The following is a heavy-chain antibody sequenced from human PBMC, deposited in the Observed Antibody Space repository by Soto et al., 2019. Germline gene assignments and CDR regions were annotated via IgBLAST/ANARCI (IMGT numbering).Heavy chain of an antibody. CDR3: ARDCSGGSCGSDY. CDR2: ISAYNGET. V-gene: IGHV1-18*04. D-gene: IGHD2-15*01. J-gene: IGHJ4*02. Sequence: ASVKVSCKASGYTFTNYGITWVRQAPGQGLEWMGWISAYNGETKYAQKLQGRVTMTTDTSTNTAYMELRSLRSGDTAVYFCARDCSGGSCGSDYWGQGTLGTVSS. CDR1: GYTFTNYG.